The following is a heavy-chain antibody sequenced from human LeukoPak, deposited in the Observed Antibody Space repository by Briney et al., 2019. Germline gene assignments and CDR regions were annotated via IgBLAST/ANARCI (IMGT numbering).Heavy chain of an antibody. CDR3: AKAHSSGWRPHFDY. Sequence: GGSLRLSCAASGFTFSTYALSWVRQAPGKGLEWVSGISASGGDTYYADSVKGRFTISRDNSKNTLSLQMNSLRVEDTATYYCAKAHSSGWRPHFDYWGQGTLVTVSS. D-gene: IGHD6-19*01. V-gene: IGHV3-23*01. J-gene: IGHJ4*02. CDR1: GFTFSTYA. CDR2: ISASGGDT.